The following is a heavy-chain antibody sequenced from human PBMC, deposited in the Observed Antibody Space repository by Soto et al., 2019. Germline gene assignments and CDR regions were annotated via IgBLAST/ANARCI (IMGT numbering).Heavy chain of an antibody. Sequence: SGTLSLTCTVSGGSISRYYWSWIRQPPGKGLEWIGYIYYIGSTNYNPSLKSRGTISVDTSKNQFFLELSSVTAADTAVYYSAISLMRQLLKSFDSWGPAILVTVSS. CDR1: GGSISRYY. V-gene: IGHV4-59*01. D-gene: IGHD2-2*01. CDR2: IYYIGST. CDR3: AISLMRQLLKSFDS. J-gene: IGHJ5*01.